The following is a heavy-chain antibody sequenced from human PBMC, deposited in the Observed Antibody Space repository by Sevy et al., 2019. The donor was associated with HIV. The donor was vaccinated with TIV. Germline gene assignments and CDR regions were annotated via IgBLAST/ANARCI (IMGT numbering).Heavy chain of an antibody. CDR3: AREGYYDSSGYCDY. D-gene: IGHD3-22*01. J-gene: IGHJ4*02. CDR1: GFTFSSYA. V-gene: IGHV3-30*04. Sequence: GGSLRLSCAASGFTFSSYAMHWVRQAPGKGLEWVAVISYDGSNKYYADSVKDRFTISRDNSKNTLYLQMNSLRAEDTAVYYCAREGYYDSSGYCDYWGQGTLVTVSS. CDR2: ISYDGSNK.